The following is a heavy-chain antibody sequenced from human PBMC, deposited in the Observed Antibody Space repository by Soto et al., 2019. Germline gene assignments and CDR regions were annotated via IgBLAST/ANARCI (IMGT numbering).Heavy chain of an antibody. D-gene: IGHD4-4*01. CDR3: ARGDYSNVVYWFDP. J-gene: IGHJ5*02. Sequence: ASVKVSCKASGYTFTSYCISWVRQAPGQGLEWMGWISAYNGNTNYAQKLQGRVTMTTDTSTSTAYMELRSLRSDDTAVYYCARGDYSNVVYWFDPWGQGTLVTVSS. V-gene: IGHV1-18*01. CDR2: ISAYNGNT. CDR1: GYTFTSYC.